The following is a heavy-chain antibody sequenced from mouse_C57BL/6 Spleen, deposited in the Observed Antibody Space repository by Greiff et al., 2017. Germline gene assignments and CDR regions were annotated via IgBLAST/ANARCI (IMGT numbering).Heavy chain of an antibody. CDR2: IHPNSGST. J-gene: IGHJ4*01. Sequence: VQLQQPGAELVKPGASVKLSCKASGYTFTSYWMHWVKQRPGPCLEWIGMIHPNSGSTNYNEKFKSKATLTVDKSSSTAYMQLSSLTSEGSAVYYCARDGCDDWGAMDYWGQGTSVTVSS. CDR3: ARDGCDDWGAMDY. D-gene: IGHD2-4*01. CDR1: GYTFTSYW. V-gene: IGHV1-64*01.